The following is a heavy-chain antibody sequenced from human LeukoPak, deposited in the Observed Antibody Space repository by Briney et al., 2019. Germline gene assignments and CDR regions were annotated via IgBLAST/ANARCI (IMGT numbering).Heavy chain of an antibody. CDR3: ARGHNDYVWGSYRYFYFDY. J-gene: IGHJ4*02. Sequence: KPSETLSLTCAVYGGSFSGYYWSWIRQPPGKGLEWIGEINHSGSTNYNPSLKSRVTISVDTSKNRFSLKLSSVTAADTAVYYCARGHNDYVWGSYRYFYFDYWGQGTLVTVSS. D-gene: IGHD3-16*02. CDR1: GGSFSGYY. CDR2: INHSGST. V-gene: IGHV4-34*01.